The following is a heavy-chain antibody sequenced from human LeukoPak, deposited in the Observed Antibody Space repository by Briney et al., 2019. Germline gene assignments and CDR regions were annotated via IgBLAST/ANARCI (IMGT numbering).Heavy chain of an antibody. V-gene: IGHV3-21*01. D-gene: IGHD3-10*01. CDR2: ISSTGDYI. CDR1: GFSFGRYR. J-gene: IGHJ4*02. Sequence: GGSLRLSCAASGFSFGRYRMNWVRQAPGKGLEWVSSISSTGDYIYYGDSVKGRFTMSRDNAKNSLYLQLSSLRAEDTAVYYFARAREPDGATWFSDSWGQGTLVTVSS. CDR3: ARAREPDGATWFSDS.